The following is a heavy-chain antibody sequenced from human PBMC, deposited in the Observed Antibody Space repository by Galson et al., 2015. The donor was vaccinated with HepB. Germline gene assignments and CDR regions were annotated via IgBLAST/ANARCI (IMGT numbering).Heavy chain of an antibody. CDR1: GYTFTSYA. CDR3: ARDLGGYSSGWLRVPNWFDP. Sequence: SVKVSCKASGYTFTSYAMHWVRQAPGQRLEWMGWINAGNGNTKYSQKFQGRVTITRDTSASTAYMELSSLRSEDTAVYYCARDLGGYSSGWLRVPNWFDPWGQGTLVTVSS. CDR2: INAGNGNT. V-gene: IGHV1-3*01. J-gene: IGHJ5*02. D-gene: IGHD6-19*01.